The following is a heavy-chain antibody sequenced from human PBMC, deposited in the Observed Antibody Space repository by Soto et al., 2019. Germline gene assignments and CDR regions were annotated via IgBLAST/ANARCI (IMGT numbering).Heavy chain of an antibody. CDR3: AGGFPVVTSFVDY. D-gene: IGHD2-15*01. CDR2: INAGNGNT. J-gene: IGHJ4*02. CDR1: GYTFTSYA. Sequence: QVQLVQSGAEVKKPGASVKVSCKASGYTFTSYAMHWVRQAPGQRLEWMGWINAGNGNTKYPQKFQGRVTITRDTSASTAYMELSSLRSEDTDVYYCAGGFPVVTSFVDYWGQGRLVTVSS. V-gene: IGHV1-3*01.